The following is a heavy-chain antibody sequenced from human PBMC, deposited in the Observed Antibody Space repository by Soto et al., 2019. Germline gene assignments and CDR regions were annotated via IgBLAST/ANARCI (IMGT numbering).Heavy chain of an antibody. CDR3: AKVVVGATSHSDFDS. D-gene: IGHD2-15*01. CDR1: GGSIANNNYF. V-gene: IGHV4-39*01. Sequence: ASETLSLTCTVSGGSIANNNYFWGWVRQPPGMGLEWIGSAAYSGGTYKNPSLKSRVTVSVDTSKNQFSLKLTSVTAADTAVYYCAKVVVGATSHSDFDSWGQGTLVTVSS. J-gene: IGHJ4*02. CDR2: AAYSGGT.